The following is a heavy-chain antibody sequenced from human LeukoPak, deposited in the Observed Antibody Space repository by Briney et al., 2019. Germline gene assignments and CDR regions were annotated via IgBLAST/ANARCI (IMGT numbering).Heavy chain of an antibody. J-gene: IGHJ5*02. CDR2: ISAYNGNT. CDR1: GYTFTSYG. D-gene: IGHD2-15*01. V-gene: IGHV1-18*01. Sequence: GASVKVSCKASGYTFTSYGISWVRQAPGQGLEWMGWISAYNGNTNYAQKLQGRVTMTTDTSTSTAYMELRSLRSDDTAVYYCARANIVVVVAAYNWFDPWGQGTLVTVSS. CDR3: ARANIVVVVAAYNWFDP.